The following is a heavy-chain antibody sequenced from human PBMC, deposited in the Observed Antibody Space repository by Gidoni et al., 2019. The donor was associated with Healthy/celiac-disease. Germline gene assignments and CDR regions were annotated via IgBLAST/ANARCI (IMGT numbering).Heavy chain of an antibody. CDR3: ARLDAGASAYYGMDV. CDR1: GGSISSYY. V-gene: IGHV4-59*08. Sequence: QVQLQESGPRLVKPSETLSLTCTVSGGSISSYYWSWIRQPPGKGLEWIGYIYYSGSTNYNPSLKSRVTISVDTSKNQFSLKLSSVTAADTAVYYCARLDAGASAYYGMDVWGQGTTVTVSS. J-gene: IGHJ6*02. CDR2: IYYSGST. D-gene: IGHD7-27*01.